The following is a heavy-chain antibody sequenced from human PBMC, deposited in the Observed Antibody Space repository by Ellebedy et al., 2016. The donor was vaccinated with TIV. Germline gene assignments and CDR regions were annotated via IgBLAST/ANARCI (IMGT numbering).Heavy chain of an antibody. V-gene: IGHV4-34*01. J-gene: IGHJ4*02. CDR2: INHGGGN. CDR3: RIGIRAPHNYVDY. D-gene: IGHD1-20*01. CDR1: GGSFRGYY. Sequence: SQTLSLTCAVDGGSFRGYYCNWLRQAPGKALEWIGEINHGGGNDHNPSLKARVTISADTSKNHFALRLSSVTAADTAVYYCRIGIRAPHNYVDYWGQGTLVAVSS.